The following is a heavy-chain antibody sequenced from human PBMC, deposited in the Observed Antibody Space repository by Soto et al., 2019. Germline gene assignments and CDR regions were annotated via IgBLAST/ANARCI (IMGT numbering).Heavy chain of an antibody. Sequence: SETLSLTCTVSGGSISSSSYYWGWIRQPPGKGLEWIGSIYYSGSTYYNPSLKSRVTISVDTSKNQFSLKLSSVTAADTAVYYCARRGRYYGMDVWGQGTTVT. CDR3: ARRGRYYGMDV. CDR2: IYYSGST. CDR1: GGSISSSSYY. J-gene: IGHJ6*02. V-gene: IGHV4-39*01. D-gene: IGHD1-1*01.